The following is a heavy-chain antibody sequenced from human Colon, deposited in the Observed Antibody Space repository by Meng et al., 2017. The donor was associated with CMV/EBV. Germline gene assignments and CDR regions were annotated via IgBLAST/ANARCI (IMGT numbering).Heavy chain of an antibody. V-gene: IGHV3-30*18. CDR3: AKGLATVTTSLD. D-gene: IGHD4-17*01. CDR1: GFTFRNHG. J-gene: IGHJ4*02. Sequence: SCAASGFTFRNHGMHLVRQAPGKGLEWVAIISYNESVKYYADFVKGRFTISRDNSKDTLFLQMNSLRVEDTAVYYCAKGLATVTTSLDWGQGTLVTVSS. CDR2: ISYNESVK.